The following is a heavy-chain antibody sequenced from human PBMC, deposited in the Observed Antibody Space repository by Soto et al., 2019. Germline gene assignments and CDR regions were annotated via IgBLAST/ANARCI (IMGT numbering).Heavy chain of an antibody. CDR3: ARGAWAAATNWFDP. CDR2: IYYSGST. J-gene: IGHJ5*02. D-gene: IGHD6-13*01. Sequence: PSETLSLTCTVSGGSISSYYWSWIRQPPGKGLERIGYIYYSGSTNYNPSLKSRVTISVDTSKNQFSLKLSSVTAADTAVYYCARGAWAAATNWFDPWGQGTLVTVSS. CDR1: GGSISSYY. V-gene: IGHV4-59*01.